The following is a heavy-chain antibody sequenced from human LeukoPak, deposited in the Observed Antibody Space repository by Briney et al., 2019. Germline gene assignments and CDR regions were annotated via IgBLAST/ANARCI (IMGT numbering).Heavy chain of an antibody. Sequence: GGSLRLSCAASGFTFSSYSMNWVRQAPGKGLEWVSSISSSSSYIYYADSVKGRFTISRDNAKNSLYLQMNSLRAEDTAVYYCARQTGHGYSYGYDFDYWGQRTLVTVSS. J-gene: IGHJ4*02. CDR1: GFTFSSYS. CDR2: ISSSSSYI. CDR3: ARQTGHGYSYGYDFDY. V-gene: IGHV3-21*01. D-gene: IGHD5-18*01.